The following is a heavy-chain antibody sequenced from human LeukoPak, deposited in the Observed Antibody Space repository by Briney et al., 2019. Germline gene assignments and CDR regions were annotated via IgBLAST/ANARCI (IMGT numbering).Heavy chain of an antibody. J-gene: IGHJ4*02. CDR1: GFTFSDFY. CDR2: ISSSSSNV. D-gene: IGHD5-18*01. CDR3: AKFNKAGYSFGTGYFDY. V-gene: IGHV3-11*03. Sequence: GGSLRLSCAASGFTFSDFYMSWVRQAPGKGLEWLSYISSSSSNVNYADSVKGRLTISRDNSKNTLYLQMNSLRAEDTAVYYCAKFNKAGYSFGTGYFDYWGQGTQVTVSS.